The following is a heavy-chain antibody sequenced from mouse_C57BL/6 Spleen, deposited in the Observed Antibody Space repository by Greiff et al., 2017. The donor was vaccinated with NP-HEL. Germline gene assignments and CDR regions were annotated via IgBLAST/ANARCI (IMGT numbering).Heavy chain of an antibody. CDR1: GFSLTSYG. CDR3: ARMEVTPYYYAMDY. V-gene: IGHV2-2*01. D-gene: IGHD2-2*01. CDR2: IWSGGST. Sequence: VQLQQSGPGLVQPSQSLSITCTVSGFSLTSYGVHWVRQSPGKGLEWLGVIWSGGSTDYNAAFISSLSISKDNSKSQVFFKMNSLQADDTAIYYCARMEVTPYYYAMDYWGQGTSVTVSS. J-gene: IGHJ4*01.